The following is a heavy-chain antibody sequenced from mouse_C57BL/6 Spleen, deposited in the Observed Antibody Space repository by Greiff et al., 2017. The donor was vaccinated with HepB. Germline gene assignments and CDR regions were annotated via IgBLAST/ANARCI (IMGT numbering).Heavy chain of an antibody. CDR3: ARGADGYYEYYAMDY. CDR2: ISDGGSYT. Sequence: DVKLVESGGGLVKPGGSLKLSCAASGFTFSSYAMSWVRQTPEKRLEWVATISDGGSYTYYPDNVKGRFTISRDNAKNNLYLQRSHLKSEDTAMYYCARGADGYYEYYAMDYWGQGTSVTVSS. V-gene: IGHV5-4*03. D-gene: IGHD2-3*01. CDR1: GFTFSSYA. J-gene: IGHJ4*01.